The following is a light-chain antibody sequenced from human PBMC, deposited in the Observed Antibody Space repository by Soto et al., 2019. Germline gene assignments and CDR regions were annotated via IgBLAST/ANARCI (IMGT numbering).Light chain of an antibody. CDR2: EVT. Sequence: QSVLTQPPSASGSPGQSVTISCIGTSSDVGAYNYVSWYQQHPGKAPKLIIYEVTKRPSGVPDRFSGSKSGNTASLTVSGLLAEDEADYYCYSYAGTNRVVGTG. CDR1: SSDVGAYNY. V-gene: IGLV2-8*01. J-gene: IGLJ1*01. CDR3: YSYAGTNRV.